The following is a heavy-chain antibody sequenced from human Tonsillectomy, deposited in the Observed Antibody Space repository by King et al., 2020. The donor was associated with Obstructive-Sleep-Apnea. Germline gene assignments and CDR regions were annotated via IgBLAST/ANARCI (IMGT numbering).Heavy chain of an antibody. CDR3: ARGHGWGSSSDWFDP. CDR2: ISPGGTT. J-gene: IGHJ5*02. V-gene: IGHV4-4*02. Sequence: QLQESGPGLVKSSGTLFLTCAVSGGSISDSKWWTWVRQPPGKGLEWIGEISPGGTTIYNPSLKSRVTISVDKSNDQFSLEVRSLTAADTAVYFCARGHGWGSSSDWFDPWGQGILVTVSS. D-gene: IGHD3-10*01. CDR1: GGSISDSKW.